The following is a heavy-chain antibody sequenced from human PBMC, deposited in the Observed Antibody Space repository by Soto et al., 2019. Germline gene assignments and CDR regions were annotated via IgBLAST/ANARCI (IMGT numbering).Heavy chain of an antibody. D-gene: IGHD6-6*01. CDR1: GGSISSSSYY. V-gene: IGHV4-39*01. CDR2: IYYSGST. Sequence: SETLSLTCTASGGSISSSSYYWGWIRQPPGKGLEWIGSIYYSGSTYYNPSLKSRVTISVDTSKNQFSLKLSSVTAADTAVYYCARGSVYFDYWGQGTLVTVSS. J-gene: IGHJ4*01. CDR3: ARGSVYFDY.